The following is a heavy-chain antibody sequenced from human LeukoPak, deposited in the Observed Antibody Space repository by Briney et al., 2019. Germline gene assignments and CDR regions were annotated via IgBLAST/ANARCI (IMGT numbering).Heavy chain of an antibody. CDR2: ISYDGSNK. CDR3: ARARGSSWSEYYYYGMDV. J-gene: IGHJ6*02. Sequence: GGSLRLSCAASGFTFSSYAMHWVHQAPGRGLEWVAVISYDGSNKYYADSVKGRFTISRDNSKNTLYLQMNSLRAEDTAVYYCARARGSSWSEYYYYGMDVWGQGTTVTVSS. CDR1: GFTFSSYA. D-gene: IGHD6-13*01. V-gene: IGHV3-30-3*01.